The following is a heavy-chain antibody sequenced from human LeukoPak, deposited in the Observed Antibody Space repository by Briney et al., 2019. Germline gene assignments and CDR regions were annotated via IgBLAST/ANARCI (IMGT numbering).Heavy chain of an antibody. D-gene: IGHD3-10*01. V-gene: IGHV3-66*01. J-gene: IGHJ4*02. CDR1: GFIVTGNY. Sequence: GGSLRLSCAVSGFIVTGNYMTWVRLAPGKGLEWVSTIYSGGTTFYTDSVRGRFTISRDNAKNSLYLQMNSLRAEDTAVYYCARSMVRGVITAFGYWGQGTLVTVSS. CDR3: ARSMVRGVITAFGY. CDR2: IYSGGTT.